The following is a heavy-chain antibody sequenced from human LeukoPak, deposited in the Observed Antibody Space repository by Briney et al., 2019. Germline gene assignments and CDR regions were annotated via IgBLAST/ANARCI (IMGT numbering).Heavy chain of an antibody. CDR3: ARGEAFCDY. J-gene: IGHJ4*02. Sequence: GGSLRLSCAASGFTFSGYWMTWVRQAPGKGLEWVANIKEDGTKTYYVDSVKGRFTISRDNVQNSLYLQMNSLTPEDTAVYFCARGEAFCDYWGQGALVTVSS. V-gene: IGHV3-7*05. CDR2: IKEDGTKT. CDR1: GFTFSGYW.